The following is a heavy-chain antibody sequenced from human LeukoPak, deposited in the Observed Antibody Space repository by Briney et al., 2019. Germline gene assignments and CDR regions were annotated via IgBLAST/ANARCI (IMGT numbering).Heavy chain of an antibody. CDR2: IRYDESNK. Sequence: GGSLRLSCAASGFTFSRYGMHWVRQAPGKGLEWVAFIRYDESNKDYADSVKGRFTISRDNSKNTLFLQMNSLRPEDTAVYYCAKIVAAGGGFDSWGQGTLVTVSA. CDR3: AKIVAAGGGFDS. CDR1: GFTFSRYG. V-gene: IGHV3-30*02. D-gene: IGHD1-26*01. J-gene: IGHJ4*02.